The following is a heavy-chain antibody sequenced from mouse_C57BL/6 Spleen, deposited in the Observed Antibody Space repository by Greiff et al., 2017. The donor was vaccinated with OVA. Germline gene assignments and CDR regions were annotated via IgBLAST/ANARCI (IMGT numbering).Heavy chain of an antibody. Sequence: DVKLVESGGGLVKPGGSLKLSCAASGFTFSSYAMSWVRQTPEKRLEWVATISDGGSYTYYPDNVKGRFTISRDNAKNNLYLQMSHLKSEDTAMYYCAREGGSSGPFAYWGQGTLVTVSA. CDR3: AREGGSSGPFAY. J-gene: IGHJ3*01. CDR2: ISDGGSYT. CDR1: GFTFSSYA. D-gene: IGHD3-2*02. V-gene: IGHV5-4*01.